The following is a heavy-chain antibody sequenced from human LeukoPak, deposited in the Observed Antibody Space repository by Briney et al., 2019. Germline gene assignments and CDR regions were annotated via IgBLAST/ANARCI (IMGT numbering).Heavy chain of an antibody. V-gene: IGHV3-23*01. D-gene: IGHD3-22*01. Sequence: PAGSLRLSCAASGFTSSSSAFTWVRQPPGKGLEWVSAITGSDDKTYYADSVKGRFTNSRDYSKNTLHLQKNNMRVLDTAIYCCPKGPQLGSGYHPDYWGQGTLVTV. CDR1: GFTSSSSA. J-gene: IGHJ4*02. CDR3: PKGPQLGSGYHPDY. CDR2: ITGSDDKT.